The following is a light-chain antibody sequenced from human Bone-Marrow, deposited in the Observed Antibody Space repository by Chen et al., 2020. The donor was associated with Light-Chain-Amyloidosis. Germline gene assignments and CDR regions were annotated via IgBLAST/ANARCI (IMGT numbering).Light chain of an antibody. CDR2: AAS. CDR3: QQYATSPWT. J-gene: IGKJ1*01. Sequence: EILLTQSPGTLSLSPGERVTLSCRASQSVTVSHLAWYQQKPGQAPRLLIDAASTRATGVRDRFLGSGSGTDFTLTISRLEPEDFAVYYCQQYATSPWTFGRGTKVEMK. V-gene: IGKV3-20*01. CDR1: QSVTVSH.